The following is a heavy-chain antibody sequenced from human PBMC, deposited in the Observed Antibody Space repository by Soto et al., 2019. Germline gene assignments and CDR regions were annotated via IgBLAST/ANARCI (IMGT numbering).Heavy chain of an antibody. J-gene: IGHJ4*02. CDR1: GGSISSGGYY. CDR3: ARSSQSTVTTLDY. D-gene: IGHD4-17*01. Sequence: SETLSLTCTVSGGSISSGGYYWSWIRQHPGKGLEWIGYIYYSGSTYYNPSLKSRVTISVDTSKNQFSLKLSSVTAADTAVYYCARSSQSTVTTLDYWGQGTLVTVSS. V-gene: IGHV4-31*03. CDR2: IYYSGST.